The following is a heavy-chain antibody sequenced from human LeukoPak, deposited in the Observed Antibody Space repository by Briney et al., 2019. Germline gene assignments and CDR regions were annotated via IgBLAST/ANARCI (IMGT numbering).Heavy chain of an antibody. V-gene: IGHV4-59*12. D-gene: IGHD3-10*01. CDR2: IYYSGST. CDR3: AGDHGSGSYQG. J-gene: IGHJ4*02. CDR1: GGSISSYY. Sequence: PSETLSLTCTVSGGSISSYYWSWIRQPPGKGLEWIGYIYYSGSTNYNPSLKSRVTISVDTSKNQFSLKLSSVTAADTAVYYCAGDHGSGSYQGWGQGTLVTVSS.